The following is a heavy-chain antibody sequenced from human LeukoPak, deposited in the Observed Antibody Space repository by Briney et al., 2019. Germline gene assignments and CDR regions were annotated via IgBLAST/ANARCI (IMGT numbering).Heavy chain of an antibody. Sequence: PSETLSLTCAVYGGSFSGYYWSWIRQPPGKGLEWIGGINHSGSTNYNPSLKSRVTISVDTSKNQFSLKLSSVTAADTAVYYCAGRGRYYYYYYMDVWGKGTTVTVSS. CDR1: GGSFSGYY. CDR3: AGRGRYYYYYYMDV. J-gene: IGHJ6*03. CDR2: INHSGST. V-gene: IGHV4-34*01.